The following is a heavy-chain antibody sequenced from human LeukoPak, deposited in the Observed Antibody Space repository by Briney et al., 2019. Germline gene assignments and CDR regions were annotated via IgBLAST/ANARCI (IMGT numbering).Heavy chain of an antibody. CDR3: AKVPGSYDY. Sequence: GGSLRPSCAPSGFTVSSNYMSWVRQPPGKGLEWVSVIYSGGTTNYADSVKGRFTISRDNSKNTLFLQMNSLRAEDTAVYYCAKVPGSYDYWGQGTLVTVSS. V-gene: IGHV3-53*01. J-gene: IGHJ4*02. CDR1: GFTVSSNY. CDR2: IYSGGTT. D-gene: IGHD3-10*01.